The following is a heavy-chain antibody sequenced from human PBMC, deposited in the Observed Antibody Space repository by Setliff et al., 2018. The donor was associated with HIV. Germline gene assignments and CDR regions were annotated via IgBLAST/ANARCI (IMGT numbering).Heavy chain of an antibody. CDR3: ARGATNPHWYYDTWSGPSSGYFQH. D-gene: IGHD3-3*01. CDR1: GYTLAGYF. J-gene: IGHJ1*01. Sequence: ASVKVSCKASGYTLAGYFMHWVRQAPGQGLEWMGWINPNSGGTNYAQKFQGRVTTTTDTSISTSYLDLSRLRSDDTAVYYCARGATNPHWYYDTWSGPSSGYFQHWGQGTLVTVSS. CDR2: INPNSGGT. V-gene: IGHV1-2*02.